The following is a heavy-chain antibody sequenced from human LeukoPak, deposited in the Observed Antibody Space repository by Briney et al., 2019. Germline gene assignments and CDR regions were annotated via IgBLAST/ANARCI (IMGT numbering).Heavy chain of an antibody. CDR1: GYSISSGYY. CDR3: ASPIVGDAFDI. Sequence: PSETLSLTCTVSGYSISSGYYWGWSRQPPGKGREWSGSSYHSGSTYYNPSLKSRVTISVDTSKNQFSLKLSSVTAADTAVYYCASPIVGDAFDIWGQGTMVTVSS. CDR2: SYHSGST. J-gene: IGHJ3*02. V-gene: IGHV4-38-2*02. D-gene: IGHD1-26*01.